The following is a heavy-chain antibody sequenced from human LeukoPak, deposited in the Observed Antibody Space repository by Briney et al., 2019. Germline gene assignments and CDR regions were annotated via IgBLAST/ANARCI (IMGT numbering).Heavy chain of an antibody. D-gene: IGHD3-10*01. Sequence: SVKVSCKASGGTFSSYPISWVRQAPGQGLEWMGGIIPMFDTADFAQKFQGRVTITADTSTSTAYMQLSSLGSEDTAVYYCARARSGPYGSGSLDAFDIWGQGTMVTVSS. CDR1: GGTFSSYP. J-gene: IGHJ3*02. CDR2: IIPMFDTA. CDR3: ARARSGPYGSGSLDAFDI. V-gene: IGHV1-69*06.